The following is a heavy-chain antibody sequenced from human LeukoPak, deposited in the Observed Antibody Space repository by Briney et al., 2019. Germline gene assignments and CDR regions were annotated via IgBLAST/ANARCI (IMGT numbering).Heavy chain of an antibody. CDR2: ISSSSSYI. CDR3: ARLLTGYFDY. D-gene: IGHD3-9*01. V-gene: IGHV3-21*01. J-gene: IGHJ4*02. CDR1: GFTFSSYS. Sequence: PGGSLRLSCAASGFTFSSYSMNWVRQAPGKGLEWVSSISSSSSYIYYADSVKGRFTISRDNARNSLYLQMNSLRAEDTAVYYCARLLTGYFDYWGQGTLVTVSS.